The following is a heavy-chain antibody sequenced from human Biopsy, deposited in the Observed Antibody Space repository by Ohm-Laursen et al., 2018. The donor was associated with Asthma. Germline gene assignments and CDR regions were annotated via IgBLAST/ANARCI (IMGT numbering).Heavy chain of an antibody. CDR3: AKDRSGTWYGFDY. V-gene: IGHV3-23*01. D-gene: IGHD6-13*01. CDR1: GFTFRAHA. CDR2: ISGNSGIT. Sequence: GSLRLSCAASGFTFRAHAMSWVRQAPGKGLEWVSTISGNSGITYYADSVKGRFTIPRDNSQNTLYLHMDSLSAEDTAVYYCAKDRSGTWYGFDYWGQGTLVTVSS. J-gene: IGHJ4*02.